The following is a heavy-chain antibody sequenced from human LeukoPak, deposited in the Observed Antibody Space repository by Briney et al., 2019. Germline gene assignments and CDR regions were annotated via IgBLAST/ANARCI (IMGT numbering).Heavy chain of an antibody. CDR1: RFTFSNYA. Sequence: PGGSLRLSCAASRFTFSNYAMNWVRQAPGKGLEWVSAITGSGGSTYYADSVKGRFTISRDNSKNTLYLQMNSLRAGDTAVYYCARILFDYGDPGVFDYWGQGTLVTVSS. CDR3: ARILFDYGDPGVFDY. CDR2: ITGSGGST. V-gene: IGHV3-23*01. J-gene: IGHJ4*02. D-gene: IGHD4-17*01.